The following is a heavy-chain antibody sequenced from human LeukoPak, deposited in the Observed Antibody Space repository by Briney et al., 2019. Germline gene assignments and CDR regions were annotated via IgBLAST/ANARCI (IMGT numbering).Heavy chain of an antibody. V-gene: IGHV1-46*01. Sequence: ASVKVSCKASGYTFTSYYMHWVRQAPGQGLEWMGIINPSGGSTSYAQKFQGRVTMTRDMSTSTVYMELSSLRSEDTAVYYCASFYGDYGFDYWGRGTLVTVSS. J-gene: IGHJ4*02. CDR2: INPSGGST. D-gene: IGHD4-17*01. CDR1: GYTFTSYY. CDR3: ASFYGDYGFDY.